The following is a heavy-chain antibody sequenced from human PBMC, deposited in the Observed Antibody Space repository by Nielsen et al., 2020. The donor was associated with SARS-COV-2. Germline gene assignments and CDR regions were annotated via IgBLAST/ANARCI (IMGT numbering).Heavy chain of an antibody. CDR3: ARDFDISPTYYDFWSGNRRYYFDY. Sequence: GESLKISCAASRFTFSSLWMSWVRQVPGKGLEWVADIKPDGSEKVYVDSVKGRFTISRDNAKNSLYLQMSSLRSEDTAVYYCARDFDISPTYYDFWSGNRRYYFDYWGQGTLVTVSS. J-gene: IGHJ4*02. D-gene: IGHD3-3*01. CDR1: RFTFSSLW. CDR2: IKPDGSEK. V-gene: IGHV3-7*03.